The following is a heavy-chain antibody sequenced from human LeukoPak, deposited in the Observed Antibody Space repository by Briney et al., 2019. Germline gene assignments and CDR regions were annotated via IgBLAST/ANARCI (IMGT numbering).Heavy chain of an antibody. V-gene: IGHV3-21*01. CDR2: ISSSSSYI. CDR1: GFTFSSYS. J-gene: IGHJ4*02. D-gene: IGHD6-19*01. CDR3: ARAGSEWLAYFDY. Sequence: GGSLRLSCAASGFTFSSYSMNWVRQAPGKGLEWVSSISSSSSYIYYADSVKGRFTISRDNAKNSLYLQMNSLRAEDTAVYYCARAGSEWLAYFDYWGQGTLVTVSS.